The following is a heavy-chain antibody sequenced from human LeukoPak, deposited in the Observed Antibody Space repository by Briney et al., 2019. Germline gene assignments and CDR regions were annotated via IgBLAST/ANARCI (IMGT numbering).Heavy chain of an antibody. J-gene: IGHJ3*02. V-gene: IGHV1-3*01. Sequence: GASVKVSCKASGYTFTSYGISWVRQAPGQRLEWMGWINAGNGNTKYSQKFQGRVTITRDTSASTAYMELSSLRSEDTAVYYCARDRITMIVPGDDAFDIWGQGTMVTVSS. CDR2: INAGNGNT. CDR3: ARDRITMIVPGDDAFDI. CDR1: GYTFTSYG. D-gene: IGHD3-22*01.